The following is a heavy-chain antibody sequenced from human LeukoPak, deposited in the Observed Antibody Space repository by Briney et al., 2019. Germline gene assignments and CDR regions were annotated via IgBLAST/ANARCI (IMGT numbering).Heavy chain of an antibody. CDR2: INPKSGGT. CDR3: AEGGENHCGRTTCFQGSAF. Sequence: ASVKVSCKTSGYIFTGYYIHWVRQAPGQGLEWMGWINPKSGGTNYGQNFQGRLTMTRDTSISTAYMDLSRLTSDDTAVYYCAEGGENHCGRTTCFQGSAFWGQGTLVTVSS. J-gene: IGHJ4*02. V-gene: IGHV1-2*02. D-gene: IGHD2-2*01. CDR1: GYIFTGYY.